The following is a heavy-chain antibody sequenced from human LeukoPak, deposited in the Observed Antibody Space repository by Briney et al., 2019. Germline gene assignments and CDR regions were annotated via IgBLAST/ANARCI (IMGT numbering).Heavy chain of an antibody. CDR1: GFTFSSYG. D-gene: IGHD5-12*01. J-gene: IGHJ4*02. V-gene: IGHV3-30*02. CDR3: AKDIRDSGSFDY. CDR2: IRYDGSNK. Sequence: GGSLRLSCAASGFTFSSYGMHWVRQAPGKGLEWEAFIRYDGSNKYYADSVKGRFTISRDNSKNTLYLQMNSLRAEDTAVYYCAKDIRDSGSFDYWGQGTLVTVSS.